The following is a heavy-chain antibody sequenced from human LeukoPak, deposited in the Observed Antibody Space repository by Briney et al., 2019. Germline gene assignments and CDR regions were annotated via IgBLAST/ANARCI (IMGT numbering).Heavy chain of an antibody. Sequence: GGSPRLSCAVSGLTFSSSWMDWVRQAPGKGLEWVASINPDGNKKYSADSVKGRFTISRDNAENSLYLRMNSLRVEDTAFYYCARDLAYSRLDYWGQGMLVTVSS. J-gene: IGHJ4*02. CDR3: ARDLAYSRLDY. CDR1: GLTFSSSW. CDR2: INPDGNKK. V-gene: IGHV3-7*01. D-gene: IGHD5-18*01.